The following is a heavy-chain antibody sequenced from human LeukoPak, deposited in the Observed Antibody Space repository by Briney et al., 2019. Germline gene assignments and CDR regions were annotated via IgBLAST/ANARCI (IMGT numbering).Heavy chain of an antibody. Sequence: GASVKVSCKASGYTFTSYYMHWVRQAPGQGLEWMGIINPSGGSTSYAQKFQGRVTMTRDTSTSTVYMELSSLRSEDTAVYYCARDLGIAAAGPPDAFDIWGQGTMVTVSS. CDR1: GYTFTSYY. V-gene: IGHV1-46*01. CDR2: INPSGGST. D-gene: IGHD6-13*01. J-gene: IGHJ3*02. CDR3: ARDLGIAAAGPPDAFDI.